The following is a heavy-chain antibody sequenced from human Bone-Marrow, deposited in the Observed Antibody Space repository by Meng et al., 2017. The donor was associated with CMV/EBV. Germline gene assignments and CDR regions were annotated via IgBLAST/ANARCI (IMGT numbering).Heavy chain of an antibody. CDR1: GGSFCGYY. CDR2: INHSGST. CDR3: ARSNRDIVGATTRSRVFDY. D-gene: IGHD1-26*01. Sequence: SDPLSLTFAVDGGSFCGYYWSWIRQPPGKGLAWIGEINHSGSTNYNPSLKSRVTISVDTSKNQFSLKLSSVTAADTAVYYCARSNRDIVGATTRSRVFDYWGQGTLVTVSS. V-gene: IGHV4-34*01. J-gene: IGHJ4*02.